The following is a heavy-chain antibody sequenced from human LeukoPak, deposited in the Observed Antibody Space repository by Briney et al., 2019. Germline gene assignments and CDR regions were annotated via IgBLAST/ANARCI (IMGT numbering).Heavy chain of an antibody. CDR3: ASSTPWIQLWYGRDY. J-gene: IGHJ4*02. Sequence: SETLSLTCAVYGGSFCGYYWSWIRQPPGKGLEWIGEINHSGSTNYNPSLKSRVTISVDTSKNQFSLKLSSVTAADTAVYYCASSTPWIQLWYGRDYWGQGTLVTVSS. D-gene: IGHD5-18*01. V-gene: IGHV4-34*01. CDR2: INHSGST. CDR1: GGSFCGYY.